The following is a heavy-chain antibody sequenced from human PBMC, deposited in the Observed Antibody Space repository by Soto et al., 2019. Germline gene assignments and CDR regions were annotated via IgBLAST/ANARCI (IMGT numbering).Heavy chain of an antibody. J-gene: IGHJ6*02. Sequence: GGSLRLSCAASGFTFSSYGMHWVRQAPGKGLEWVAVISYDGSNKYYADSVKGRFTISRDNSKNTLYLQMNSLRAEDTAVYYCANSYTCWGLVDYYGMDVWGQGTTVTVSS. V-gene: IGHV3-30*18. CDR3: ANSYTCWGLVDYYGMDV. D-gene: IGHD3-16*01. CDR2: ISYDGSNK. CDR1: GFTFSSYG.